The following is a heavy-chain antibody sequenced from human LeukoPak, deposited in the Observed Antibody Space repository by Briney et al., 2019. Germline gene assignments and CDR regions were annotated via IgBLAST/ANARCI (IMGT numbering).Heavy chain of an antibody. CDR3: ARGASGAYYVDY. J-gene: IGHJ4*02. D-gene: IGHD3-22*01. V-gene: IGHV3-74*01. CDR2: INPDGTTT. CDR1: GFIFSSYW. Sequence: GGSLRLSCAASGFIFSSYWMHWVRQAPGKGLVWVSRINPDGTTTNYADSVKGRFTISRDNAKNTLYLQMNSLRAEDTAVYYCARGASGAYYVDYWGQGTLVTVSS.